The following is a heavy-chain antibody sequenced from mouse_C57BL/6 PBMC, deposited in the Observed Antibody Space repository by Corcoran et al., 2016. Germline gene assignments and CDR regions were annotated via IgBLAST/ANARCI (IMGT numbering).Heavy chain of an antibody. CDR1: GYSITSGYY. V-gene: IGHV3-6*01. CDR2: ISYDGSN. D-gene: IGHD2-4*01. Sequence: DVQLQESGPGLVKPSQSLSLTCSVTGYSITSGYYWNWIRQFPGNKLEWMGYISYDGSNNYNPSLKNRISITRDTSKNQFFLKLNSVTTEDTATYYCASYDYVWDYYAMDYWGQGTSVTVSS. CDR3: ASYDYVWDYYAMDY. J-gene: IGHJ4*01.